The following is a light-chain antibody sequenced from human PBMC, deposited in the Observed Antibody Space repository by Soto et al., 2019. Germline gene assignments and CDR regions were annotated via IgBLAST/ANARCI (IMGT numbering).Light chain of an antibody. CDR2: SAS. V-gene: IGKV3-20*01. CDR3: QQYGSSPLT. Sequence: EIVLTQSPGTLSLSPGERATLSCRASQSVSSNYLAWYQQKPGQAPRLLIYSASSRATGIPDRFSGSGSGTDFTLTIRRLEPEDFAVYYCQQYGSSPLTFGGGTKVEIK. J-gene: IGKJ4*01. CDR1: QSVSSNY.